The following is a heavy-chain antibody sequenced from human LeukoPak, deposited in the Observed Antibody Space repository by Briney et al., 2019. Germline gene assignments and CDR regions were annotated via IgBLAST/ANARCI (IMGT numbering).Heavy chain of an antibody. CDR1: GYSISSGYY. D-gene: IGHD2-2*01. V-gene: IGHV4-38-2*01. CDR2: IYHSGST. CDR3: ARAYCSSTSCYDGLGYNWFDP. Sequence: SEALSLTCAVSGYSISSGYYWGWIRQPPGKGLEWIGSIYHSGSTYYNPSLKSRVTISVDTSKNQFSLKLSSVPAADTAVYYCARAYCSSTSCYDGLGYNWFDPWGQGTLVTVSS. J-gene: IGHJ5*02.